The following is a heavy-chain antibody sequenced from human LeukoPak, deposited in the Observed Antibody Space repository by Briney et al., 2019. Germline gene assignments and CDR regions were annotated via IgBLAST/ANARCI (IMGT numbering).Heavy chain of an antibody. CDR1: GFTFSDYA. J-gene: IGHJ6*02. Sequence: GGSLRLSCAAAGFTFSDYAMNWVRQAPGKGLECVSAISGSGDGTYYADSVKGRFAISRDNSKSALYLQMNSLRAEDTAVYYCAKSLTPLNYDISNSNGMDVWGQGTTVTVSS. CDR3: AKSLTPLNYDISNSNGMDV. CDR2: ISGSGDGT. D-gene: IGHD3-9*01. V-gene: IGHV3-23*01.